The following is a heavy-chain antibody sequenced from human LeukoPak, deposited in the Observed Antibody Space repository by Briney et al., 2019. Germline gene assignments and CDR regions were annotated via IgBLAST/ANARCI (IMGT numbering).Heavy chain of an antibody. CDR2: IYYSGST. CDR3: ARGTHCSGGSCYPYYYCGMDV. Sequence: PSQTLSLTCTVSGGSISSGGYYWSWIRQHPGKGLEWIGYIYYSGSTYYNPSPKSRVTISVDTSKNQFSLKLSSVTAADTAVYYCARGTHCSGGSCYPYYYCGMDVWGQGTTVTVSS. CDR1: GGSISSGGYY. D-gene: IGHD2-15*01. J-gene: IGHJ6*02. V-gene: IGHV4-31*03.